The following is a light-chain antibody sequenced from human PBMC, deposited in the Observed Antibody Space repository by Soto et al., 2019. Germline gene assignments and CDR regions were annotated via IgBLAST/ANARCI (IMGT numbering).Light chain of an antibody. CDR3: QQFGSSPPFT. J-gene: IGKJ2*01. V-gene: IGKV3-20*01. Sequence: EIVLTQSPGTLSLSPGERATLSCRASQSVSSSYLAWYQQKPGQAPRLLIYGASSRATGIPDRFSGSGSGKDFTLTISRLEPEDRAVYYCQQFGSSPPFTFGQGTKLEIK. CDR1: QSVSSSY. CDR2: GAS.